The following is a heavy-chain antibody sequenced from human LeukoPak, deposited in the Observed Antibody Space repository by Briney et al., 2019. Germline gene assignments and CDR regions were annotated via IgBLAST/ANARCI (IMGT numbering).Heavy chain of an antibody. CDR2: ISSSGSGDNT. Sequence: GGSLRLSCAASGVTLSTYAMSWARQAPGKGLEWVSGISSSGSGDNTYYADSVKGRFTISRDSSKNTLVLHMNTLRAEDTAIYYCANDRTVGASYWYFDLWGRGTLVTVSS. D-gene: IGHD1-26*01. V-gene: IGHV3-23*01. J-gene: IGHJ2*01. CDR3: ANDRTVGASYWYFDL. CDR1: GVTLSTYA.